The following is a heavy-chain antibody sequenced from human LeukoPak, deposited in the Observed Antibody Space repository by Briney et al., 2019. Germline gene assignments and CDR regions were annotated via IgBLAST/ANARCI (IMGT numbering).Heavy chain of an antibody. V-gene: IGHV1-2*02. J-gene: IGHJ3*02. CDR3: ATSLRFLEWLLVAFDI. Sequence: GASVKVSCKASGYTFTGYYMHWVRQAPGQGLEWMGWINPNSGGTNYAQKFQGRVTMTRDTSISTAYMELSRLRSDDTAVYYCATSLRFLEWLLVAFDIWGQGTMVTVSS. CDR1: GYTFTGYY. CDR2: INPNSGGT. D-gene: IGHD3-3*01.